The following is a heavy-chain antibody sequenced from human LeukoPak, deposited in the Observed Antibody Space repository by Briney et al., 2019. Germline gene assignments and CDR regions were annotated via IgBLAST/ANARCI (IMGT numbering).Heavy chain of an antibody. CDR2: INTDGSST. Sequence: PGGSLRLSCAASGFTFSSYWMYWVRQAPGKGLVWVSRINTDGSSTDYADSVKGRFTISRDNAKNTLYVQMNSLRAEDTAVYYCARGGIRFIDYWGQGTLVTVPS. J-gene: IGHJ4*02. CDR1: GFTFSSYW. D-gene: IGHD3-10*01. V-gene: IGHV3-74*01. CDR3: ARGGIRFIDY.